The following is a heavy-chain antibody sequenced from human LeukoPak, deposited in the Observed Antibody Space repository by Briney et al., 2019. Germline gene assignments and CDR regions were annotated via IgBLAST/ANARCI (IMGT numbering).Heavy chain of an antibody. D-gene: IGHD3-3*01. CDR1: GFTFSSYA. CDR3: AKDWSAYYFYFDQ. V-gene: IGHV3-23*01. CDR2: ISDGGHNT. Sequence: QPGGSLRLSCAASGFTFSSYAMSWVREAPGKGLDWVSAISDGGHNTYYADSVMGRFTISRDNSKNTLYLQMNSLRAEDTAVYYCAKDWSAYYFYFDQWGQGTLVTVSS. J-gene: IGHJ4*02.